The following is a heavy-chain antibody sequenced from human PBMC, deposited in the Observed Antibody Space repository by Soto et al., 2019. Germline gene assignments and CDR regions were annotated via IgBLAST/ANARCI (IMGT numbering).Heavy chain of an antibody. J-gene: IGHJ4*02. D-gene: IGHD3-22*01. V-gene: IGHV3-48*03. CDR3: ARGLRIYYDRSRLHY. CDR1: GFTFSNYE. Sequence: LRLSCAASGFTFSNYEMNWVRQTPGKGLEWVSYISYTGSTIYYADSVRGRFTISRDNSKNSLYLQMNSLRAEDTAVYYCARGLRIYYDRSRLHYWGQGTLVTVSS. CDR2: ISYTGSTI.